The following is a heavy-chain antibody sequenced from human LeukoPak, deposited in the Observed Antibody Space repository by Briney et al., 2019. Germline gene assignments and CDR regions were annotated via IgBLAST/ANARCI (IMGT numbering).Heavy chain of an antibody. CDR3: ARTFFKQQHLDY. D-gene: IGHD6-13*01. Sequence: GGSLSLSCAASGFTFSSYWMSCVRQAPGKGLEWVANIKQDGSEKYYVDSVKGRFTISRDNAKNSLYLQMNSLRAEDTAVYYCARTFFKQQHLDYWGQGTLVTVSS. V-gene: IGHV3-7*01. J-gene: IGHJ4*02. CDR2: IKQDGSEK. CDR1: GFTFSSYW.